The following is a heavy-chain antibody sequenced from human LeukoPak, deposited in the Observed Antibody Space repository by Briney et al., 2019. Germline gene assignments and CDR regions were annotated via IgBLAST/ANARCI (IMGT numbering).Heavy chain of an antibody. V-gene: IGHV4-59*08. CDR2: IYYSGST. Sequence: SETLSLTCTVSGGSISNYYWNWIRQPPGKGLEWIGNIYYSGSTNYNPSLKGRVTISVDTSKNQFSLKLTSVTAADMAVYYCARHGVRGAPYNWFDPWGQGTLVTVSS. CDR3: ARHGVRGAPYNWFDP. D-gene: IGHD3-10*01. J-gene: IGHJ5*02. CDR1: GGSISNYY.